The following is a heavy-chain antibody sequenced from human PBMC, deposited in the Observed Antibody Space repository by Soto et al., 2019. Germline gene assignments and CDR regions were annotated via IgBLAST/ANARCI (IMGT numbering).Heavy chain of an antibody. Sequence: SETLSLTCAVYGGSFSGHSWTWIRQSPGKGLEWIGDINHSGRVNYSPSLKSRVTISLDTSKNQFSLTLSAVTAADTAMYYCSTRAYDTNGYYRFEPWGKGTLVNVSS. CDR2: INHSGRV. D-gene: IGHD3-22*01. J-gene: IGHJ5*01. V-gene: IGHV4-34*01. CDR1: GGSFSGHS. CDR3: STRAYDTNGYYRFEP.